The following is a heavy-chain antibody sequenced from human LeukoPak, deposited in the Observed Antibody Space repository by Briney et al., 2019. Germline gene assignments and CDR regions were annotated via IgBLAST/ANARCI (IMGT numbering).Heavy chain of an antibody. CDR3: ARDYIAAAGTGTFQH. CDR2: ISYDGSNK. Sequence: GGSLRLSCAASGFTFSSYAMHWVRQAPGKGLEWVAVISYDGSNKYYADSVRGRFTISRDNSNNTLYLQMNSLRAEDTAVYYCARDYIAAAGTGTFQHWGQGTLVTVSS. CDR1: GFTFSSYA. V-gene: IGHV3-30*04. D-gene: IGHD6-13*01. J-gene: IGHJ1*01.